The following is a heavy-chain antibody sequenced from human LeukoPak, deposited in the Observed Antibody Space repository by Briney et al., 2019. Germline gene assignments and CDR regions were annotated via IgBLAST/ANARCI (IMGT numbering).Heavy chain of an antibody. CDR3: ARAAHYSSRNFDF. V-gene: IGHV4-59*01. D-gene: IGHD6-13*01. CDR1: GGSISGYY. CDR2: IYNSAST. J-gene: IGHJ4*02. Sequence: SETLSLTCSVSGGSISGYYWSWIRQPPGKGLEWIGYIYNSASTNYNPFLKSRVTISVVTSKNQLSLKLKSVTAADTAVYYCARAAHYSSRNFDFWGQGTLVTVSS.